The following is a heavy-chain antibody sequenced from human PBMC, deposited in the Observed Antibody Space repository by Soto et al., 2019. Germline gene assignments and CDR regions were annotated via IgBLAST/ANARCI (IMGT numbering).Heavy chain of an antibody. J-gene: IGHJ4*02. CDR3: ARDWVLRFLARPPRGQ. V-gene: IGHV1-2*02. CDR2: INPNSGGT. Sequence: ASVKVSCKAAGYALTGYYVHWVRHAPGQGLEWMGWINPNSGGTNYAQKFQGRVTMTRDTSISTAYMELSRLRSDDTAVYYCARDWVLRFLARPPRGQWGQGPLVTVS. CDR1: GYALTGYY. D-gene: IGHD3-3*01.